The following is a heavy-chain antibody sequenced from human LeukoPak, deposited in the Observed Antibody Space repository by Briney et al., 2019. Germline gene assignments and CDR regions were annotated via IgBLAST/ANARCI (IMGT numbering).Heavy chain of an antibody. V-gene: IGHV4-39*06. D-gene: IGHD3-22*01. Sequence: SETLSLTCTVSGGSISSTNYYWGWIRQPPGKGLEWIGSISYSGSTYYNPSLKSRVTISVDTSKKQFPLKLSSVTAADTAVYYCASLDSSGYYFFDSWDQGTLVTVSS. CDR2: ISYSGST. CDR1: GGSISSTNYY. CDR3: ASLDSSGYYFFDS. J-gene: IGHJ4*02.